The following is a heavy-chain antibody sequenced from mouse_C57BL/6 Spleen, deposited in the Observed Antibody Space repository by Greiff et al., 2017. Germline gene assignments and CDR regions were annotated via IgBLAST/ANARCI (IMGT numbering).Heavy chain of an antibody. D-gene: IGHD2-4*01. CDR1: GYTFTSYW. CDR3: ANDYDVGYWYFDV. CDR2: IHPNSGST. Sequence: VKLQQPGAELVKPGASVKLSCKASGYTFTSYWMHWVKQRPGQGLEWIGMIHPNSGSTNYNEKFKSKATLTVDKSSSTAYMQLSSLTSEDSAVYYCANDYDVGYWYFDVWGTGTTVTVSS. J-gene: IGHJ1*03. V-gene: IGHV1-64*01.